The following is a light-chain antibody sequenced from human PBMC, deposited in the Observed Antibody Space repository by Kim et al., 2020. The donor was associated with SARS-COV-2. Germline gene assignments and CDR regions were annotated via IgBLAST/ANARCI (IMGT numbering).Light chain of an antibody. CDR3: QQSYSTPLT. CDR1: QSISSY. V-gene: IGKV1-39*01. CDR2: AAY. J-gene: IGKJ4*01. Sequence: ASVGDRVTIPCRASQSISSYLNWYQQKPGKAPKLLIYAAYSLQSGVPSRFSGSGSGTDFTLTISSLQPEDFATYYCQQSYSTPLTFGGGTKVDIK.